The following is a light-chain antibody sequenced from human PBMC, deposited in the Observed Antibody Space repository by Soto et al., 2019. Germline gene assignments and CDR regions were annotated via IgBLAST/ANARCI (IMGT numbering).Light chain of an antibody. CDR1: SSDVGSYNL. CDR3: CSYAGITTYYV. V-gene: IGLV2-23*01. J-gene: IGLJ1*01. CDR2: GGT. Sequence: QSALTQPASVCGSPGQSITISCTGTSSDVGSYNLVSWYQQHPGEAPKLMIYGGTKRPSGVSNRFSGSKSGNTASLTISGLQAEDEADYYCCSYAGITTYYVFGTGTKLT.